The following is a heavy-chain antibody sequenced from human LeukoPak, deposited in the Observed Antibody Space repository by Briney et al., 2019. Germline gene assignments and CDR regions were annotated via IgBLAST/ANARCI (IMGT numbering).Heavy chain of an antibody. Sequence: GGSLRLSCAASGFTLSSYAMSWVRQAPGKGLEWVSGVSGSGGTTYYSGSVKGRCTISRDNSKNTLYLQVHSLRAEDTAVYYCAKGTHFDFWSGYYGLDYWGQGTLVTVSS. J-gene: IGHJ4*02. CDR2: VSGSGGTT. CDR3: AKGTHFDFWSGYYGLDY. CDR1: GFTLSSYA. D-gene: IGHD3-3*01. V-gene: IGHV3-23*01.